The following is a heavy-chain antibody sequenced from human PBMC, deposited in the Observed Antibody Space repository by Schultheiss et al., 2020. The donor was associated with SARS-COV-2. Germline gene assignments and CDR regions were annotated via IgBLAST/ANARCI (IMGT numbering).Heavy chain of an antibody. CDR3: ARDRATPPKKEQYQLPQGAFDI. CDR2: ISYDGSNK. Sequence: GGSLRLSCAASGFTFSSYAMHWVRQAPGKGLEWVAVISYDGSNKYYADSVKGRFTISRDNSKNTLYLQMNSLRAEDTAVYYCARDRATPPKKEQYQLPQGAFDIWGQGTWSPSPQ. V-gene: IGHV3-30-3*01. D-gene: IGHD2-2*01. CDR1: GFTFSSYA. J-gene: IGHJ3*02.